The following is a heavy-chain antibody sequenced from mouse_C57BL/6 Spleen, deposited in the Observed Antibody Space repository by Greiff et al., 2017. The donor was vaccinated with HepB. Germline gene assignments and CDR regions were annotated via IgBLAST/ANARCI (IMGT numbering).Heavy chain of an antibody. Sequence: QVQLQQPGAELVRPGTSVKLSCKASGYTFTSYWMHWVKQRPGQGLEWIGVIDPSDSYTNYNQKFKGKATLTVDTSSSTAYMQLSSLTSEDSAVYYCARFYGSSYRIGWYFDVWGTGTTVTVSS. J-gene: IGHJ1*03. V-gene: IGHV1-59*01. CDR2: IDPSDSYT. CDR3: ARFYGSSYRIGWYFDV. D-gene: IGHD1-1*01. CDR1: GYTFTSYW.